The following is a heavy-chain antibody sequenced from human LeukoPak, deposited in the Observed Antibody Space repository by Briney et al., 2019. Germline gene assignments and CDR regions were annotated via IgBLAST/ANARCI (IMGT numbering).Heavy chain of an antibody. CDR3: ARDPTVASHIVDNCFDA. CDR1: GLTFNSYE. CDR2: ISSSGSTI. J-gene: IGHJ5*02. V-gene: IGHV3-48*03. Sequence: GVSVTLPCAPSGLTFNSYEMMWLRPAPRRGLEWVSYISSSGSTIYYADSVKGRFTISRDKAKNSLYLQMNSLRAEDTAVYYCARDPTVASHIVDNCFDAWGQGTLVTASS. D-gene: IGHD2-21*01.